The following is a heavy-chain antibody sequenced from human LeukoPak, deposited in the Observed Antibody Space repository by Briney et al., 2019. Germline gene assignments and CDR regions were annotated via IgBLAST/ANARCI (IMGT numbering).Heavy chain of an antibody. J-gene: IGHJ4*02. Sequence: SETLSLTCTVSGGSISSYYWSWVRQPPGKGLEGIGYIYYSGSTNYNPSLKSRVTISVDTSKNQFSLKLSSVTAADTAVYYCARVNVDIVATITGGYYYFDYWGQGTLVTVSS. CDR3: ARVNVDIVATITGGYYYFDY. CDR2: IYYSGST. V-gene: IGHV4-59*01. CDR1: GGSISSYY. D-gene: IGHD5-12*01.